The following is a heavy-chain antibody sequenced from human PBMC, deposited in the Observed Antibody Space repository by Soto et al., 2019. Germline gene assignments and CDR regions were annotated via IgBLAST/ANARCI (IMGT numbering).Heavy chain of an antibody. CDR3: ARDSNSYYDSSGYYAFDI. D-gene: IGHD3-22*01. CDR1: GYTFTSYY. CDR2: INPSGGST. V-gene: IGHV1-46*01. Sequence: ASVKVSCKASGYTFTSYYMHWVRQAPGQGLEWMGIINPSGGSTSYAQKFQGRVTMTRDTSTSTVYMELSSLRSEDTAVYYCARDSNSYYDSSGYYAFDIWGRGRMV. J-gene: IGHJ3*02.